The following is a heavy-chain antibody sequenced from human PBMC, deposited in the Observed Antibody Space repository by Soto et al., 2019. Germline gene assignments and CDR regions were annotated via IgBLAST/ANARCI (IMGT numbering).Heavy chain of an antibody. D-gene: IGHD3-9*01. Sequence: EDLLVQSGGGSVQPGGSLRLSCVGSGFTFRPYWMHWVRQRPGRGLEWVSLINHDGTTTIYADPVRGRFSISRDNDRSTVYLQMSSLTAEDTAVYYCVREVCVFDGCFSRGWFDPWGQGTLVTVSS. V-gene: IGHV3-74*01. J-gene: IGHJ5*02. CDR3: VREVCVFDGCFSRGWFDP. CDR1: GFTFRPYW. CDR2: INHDGTTT.